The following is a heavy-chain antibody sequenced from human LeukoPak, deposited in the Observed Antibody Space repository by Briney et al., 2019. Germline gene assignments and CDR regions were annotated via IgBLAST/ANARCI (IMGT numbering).Heavy chain of an antibody. CDR2: IGTAGDT. Sequence: GGSLRLSCAASGFNLSSYDMHWVRQATGKGLEWVSAIGTAGDTYYPGSVKGRFTISRENAKNSLYLQMNNLRAEDTAVYYCARGYSSGWYPWGQGTLVTVSS. V-gene: IGHV3-13*01. CDR1: GFNLSSYD. J-gene: IGHJ5*02. CDR3: ARGYSSGWYP. D-gene: IGHD6-19*01.